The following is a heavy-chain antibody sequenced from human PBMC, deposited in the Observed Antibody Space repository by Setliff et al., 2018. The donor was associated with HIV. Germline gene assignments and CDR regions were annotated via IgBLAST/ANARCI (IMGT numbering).Heavy chain of an antibody. Sequence: GESLKISCAASGFSFSNYEMTWVRQAPGKGLEWVSSISISGTLIYYADSVKGRFTTTRANTKNSLYLQMNRLRAEDTAVYYCATWGIVAVAGLHWGQGTLVTVSS. J-gene: IGHJ4*02. CDR3: ATWGIVAVAGLH. CDR2: ISISGTLI. V-gene: IGHV3-48*03. D-gene: IGHD6-13*01. CDR1: GFSFSNYE.